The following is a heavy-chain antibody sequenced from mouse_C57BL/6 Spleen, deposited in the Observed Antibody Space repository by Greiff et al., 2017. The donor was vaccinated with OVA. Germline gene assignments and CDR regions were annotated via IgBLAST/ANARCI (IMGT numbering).Heavy chain of an antibody. V-gene: IGHV1-76*01. J-gene: IGHJ2*01. Sequence: VQLQQSGAELVRPGASVKLSCKASGYTFPDYYINWVKQRPGQGLEWIARIYPGSGNTYYNEKFKGKATLTAEKSSSTAYMQLSSLTSEDSAVYFCARCDGYYDYWGQGTTLTVSS. CDR1: GYTFPDYY. CDR2: IYPGSGNT. D-gene: IGHD2-3*01. CDR3: ARCDGYYDY.